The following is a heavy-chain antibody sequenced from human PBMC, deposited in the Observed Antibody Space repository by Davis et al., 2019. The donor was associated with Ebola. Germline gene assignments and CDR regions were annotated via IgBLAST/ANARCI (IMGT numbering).Heavy chain of an antibody. Sequence: MPGGSLRLSCTVSGGSISSSSYYWGWIRQPPGKGLEWIGNIYFSGSTYYNPSLKSRVTISVDTSKNQFSLKLGSVTAADTGVYYCARGNSMPAAGTGYFFDYWGQGTLVTVSS. CDR1: GGSISSSSYY. J-gene: IGHJ4*02. CDR2: IYFSGST. D-gene: IGHD6-13*01. V-gene: IGHV4-39*01. CDR3: ARGNSMPAAGTGYFFDY.